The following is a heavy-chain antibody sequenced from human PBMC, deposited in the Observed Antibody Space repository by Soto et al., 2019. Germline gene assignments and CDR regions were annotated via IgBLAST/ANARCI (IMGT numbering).Heavy chain of an antibody. V-gene: IGHV1-18*01. CDR3: ARGRYGDY. Sequence: QVHLVQSGAEVKKPGASVKVSCKASGYTFTSYGITWVRQAPGQGLEWMGWISAHNGNTDFAQKHQGRVIVTRETSTSAAYMGLRSLISDDTAVYYCARGRYGDYWGQGALVTVSS. J-gene: IGHJ4*02. CDR1: GYTFTSYG. D-gene: IGHD1-1*01. CDR2: ISAHNGNT.